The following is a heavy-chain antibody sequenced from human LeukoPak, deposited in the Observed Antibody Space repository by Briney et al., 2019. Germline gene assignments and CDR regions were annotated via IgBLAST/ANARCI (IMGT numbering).Heavy chain of an antibody. D-gene: IGHD2-2*01. J-gene: IGHJ1*01. Sequence: GGSLRLSCAASGFPFSSYAMSWVRQAPGKGLEWVSAISGSGGSTYYADSVKGRFTISRDNSKNTLYLQMNSLRAGDTAVYYCAKDEDIVVVPAAEYFQHWGQGTLVTVSS. CDR2: ISGSGGST. CDR1: GFPFSSYA. V-gene: IGHV3-23*01. CDR3: AKDEDIVVVPAAEYFQH.